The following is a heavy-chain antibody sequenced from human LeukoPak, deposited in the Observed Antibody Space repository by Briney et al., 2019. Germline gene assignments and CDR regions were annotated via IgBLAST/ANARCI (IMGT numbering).Heavy chain of an antibody. CDR1: GYTFTSYY. Sequence: ASVKVSCKASGYTFTSYYMHWVRQAPGQGLEWMGIINPSGGSTSYAQKFQGRVTMTRDMSTSTVYMELSSLRSEDTAVYYCARVSSYYYDSSGYYLDYWGQGTLVTVSS. CDR2: INPSGGST. J-gene: IGHJ4*02. CDR3: ARVSSYYYDSSGYYLDY. V-gene: IGHV1-46*01. D-gene: IGHD3-22*01.